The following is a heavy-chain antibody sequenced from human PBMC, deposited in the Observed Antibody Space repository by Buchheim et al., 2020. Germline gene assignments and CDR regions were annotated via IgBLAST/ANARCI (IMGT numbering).Heavy chain of an antibody. CDR1: GFTFSSYS. V-gene: IGHV3-48*04. CDR3: ARAFGVAGRRPFDP. D-gene: IGHD3-3*01. J-gene: IGHJ5*02. Sequence: EVQLVESGGGLVQPGESLRLSCAASGFTFSSYSMNWVRQAPGKGLEWVSYISSSSSTIYYADSVKGRFTISSDNAKNSLYLQMNSLRAEDTAVYYCARAFGVAGRRPFDPWGQGTL. CDR2: ISSSSSTI.